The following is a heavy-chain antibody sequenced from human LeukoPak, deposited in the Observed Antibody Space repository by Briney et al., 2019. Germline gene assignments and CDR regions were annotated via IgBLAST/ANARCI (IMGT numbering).Heavy chain of an antibody. CDR3: ASPRGGYYYGMDV. V-gene: IGHV4-30-4*08. CDR1: GGSISSGGYY. CDR2: IYYSGST. Sequence: NPSETLSLTCTVSGGSISSGGYYWSWIRQPPGKGLEWIGYIYYSGSTYYNPSLKSRVTISVDTSKNQFSLKLSSVTAADTAVYYCASPRGGYYYGMDVWGQGTTVTVSS. J-gene: IGHJ6*02. D-gene: IGHD3-16*01.